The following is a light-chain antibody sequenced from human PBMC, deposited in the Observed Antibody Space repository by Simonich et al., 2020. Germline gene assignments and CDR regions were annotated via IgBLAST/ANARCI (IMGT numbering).Light chain of an antibody. V-gene: IGKV4-1*01. Sequence: DIVMTQSPDSLAVSLGERATINCKSSQSVLYSSNNKKYLAWYQKKPGQPPKLLIYWASTRESGVPDRFSGSGSGTDFTRTISSLQAEDVAVYYCQQYYSTPLTFGGGTKVEIK. CDR2: WAS. J-gene: IGKJ4*01. CDR3: QQYYSTPLT. CDR1: QSVLYSSNNKKY.